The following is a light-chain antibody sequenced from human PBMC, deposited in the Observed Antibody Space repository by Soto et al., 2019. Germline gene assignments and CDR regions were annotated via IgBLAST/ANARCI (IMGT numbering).Light chain of an antibody. J-gene: IGKJ2*01. CDR3: QQYGSSPFT. Sequence: VLTQSPGTLSLSPGERATLFCRASQSGSSSYLAWYQQKPGQAPRLLIYGASSRATGIPDRFSGSGSGTDFTLTISRLEPEDFAVYFCQQYGSSPFTFGQGTKVDIK. V-gene: IGKV3-20*01. CDR2: GAS. CDR1: QSGSSSY.